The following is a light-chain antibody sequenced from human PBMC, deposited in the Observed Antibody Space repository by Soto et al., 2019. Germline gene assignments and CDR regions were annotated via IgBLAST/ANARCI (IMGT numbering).Light chain of an antibody. Sequence: QSVLTQPPSVSGAPGQRVTISCTGSSSNIGAGYDVHWYQQLPGTAPKLLFYGNSNRPSGVPDRFSGSKSGTSASLAITGLQAEDEADYYCQSHDSSLSGYVFGTGTKVNVL. CDR2: GNS. J-gene: IGLJ1*01. CDR3: QSHDSSLSGYV. CDR1: SSNIGAGYD. V-gene: IGLV1-40*01.